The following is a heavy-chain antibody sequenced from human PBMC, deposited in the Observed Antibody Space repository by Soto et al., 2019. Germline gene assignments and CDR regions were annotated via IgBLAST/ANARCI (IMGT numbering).Heavy chain of an antibody. CDR1: GFTFSSYA. D-gene: IGHD3-10*01. CDR3: AKARRGDYYGSVSYYREAGGATDY. V-gene: IGHV3-23*01. Sequence: EVQLLESGGGLVQPGGSLRLSCAASGFTFSSYAMSWVRQAPGKGLEWVSAISGSGGSTYYADSVKGRFTISRDNSRNTLYLQMNSLGAEDRVVDYWAKARRGDYYGSVSYYREAGGATDYWGQGTLVTVSS. CDR2: ISGSGGST. J-gene: IGHJ4*02.